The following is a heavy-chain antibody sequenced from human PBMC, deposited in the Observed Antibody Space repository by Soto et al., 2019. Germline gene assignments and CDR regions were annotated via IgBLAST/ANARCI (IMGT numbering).Heavy chain of an antibody. CDR2: IVVGSGNT. J-gene: IGHJ4*02. D-gene: IGHD2-2*01. CDR3: AASPDIVVVPAVS. V-gene: IGHV1-58*02. CDR1: GFTFTSSA. Sequence: ASVKVSCKASGFTFTSSAMQWVRQARGQRLEWIGWIVVGSGNTNYAQKFQERVTITRDMSTSTAYMELSSLRSEDTAVYYCAASPDIVVVPAVSWGQGTLVTVSS.